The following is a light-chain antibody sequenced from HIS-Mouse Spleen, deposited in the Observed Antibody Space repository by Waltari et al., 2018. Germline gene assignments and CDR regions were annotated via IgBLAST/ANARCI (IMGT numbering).Light chain of an antibody. CDR1: SSAVGSYNL. Sequence: QSALTQPASVSGSPGQSITISCTGTSSAVGSYNLVPWYPQHPGKAPKLMIYEGSKRPSGVSNRFSGSKSGNTASLTISGLQAEDEADYYCCSYAGSSTWVFGGGTKLTVL. CDR3: CSYAGSSTWV. V-gene: IGLV2-23*01. J-gene: IGLJ3*02. CDR2: EGS.